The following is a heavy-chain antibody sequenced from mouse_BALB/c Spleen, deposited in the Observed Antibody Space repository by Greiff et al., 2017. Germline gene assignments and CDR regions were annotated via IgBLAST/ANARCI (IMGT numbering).Heavy chain of an antibody. D-gene: IGHD2-1*01. V-gene: IGHV8-8*01. CDR1: GFSLSTSGMG. Sequence: QVTLKESGPGILQPSQTLSLTCSFSGFSLSTSGMGVGWIRQPSGKGLEWLAHIWWDDDKRYNPALKSRLTISKDTSSNQVFLKIASVDTADTATYYCARIGHYGNYGDAMDYWGQGTSVTVSS. CDR2: IWWDDDK. CDR3: ARIGHYGNYGDAMDY. J-gene: IGHJ4*01.